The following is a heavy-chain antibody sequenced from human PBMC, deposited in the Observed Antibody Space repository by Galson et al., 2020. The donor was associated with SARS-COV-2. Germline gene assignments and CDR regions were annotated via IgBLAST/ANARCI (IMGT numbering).Heavy chain of an antibody. V-gene: IGHV4-30-2*01. CDR2: IPHSGGT. CDR1: GSSISSGSYS. J-gene: IGHJ3*02. Sequence: SETLSLTCAVSGSSISSGSYSWNWIRQPPGKGLEWIGNIPHSGGTYYNPSLKSRVTISGDRSKNQFSLRLSSVTAADTAVYYCARLHYGEYAPEAFDIWGPGTRVTVAS. D-gene: IGHD4-17*01. CDR3: ARLHYGEYAPEAFDI.